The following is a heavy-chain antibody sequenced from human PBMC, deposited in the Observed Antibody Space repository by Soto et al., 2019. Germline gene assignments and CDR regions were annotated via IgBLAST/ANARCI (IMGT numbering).Heavy chain of an antibody. Sequence: QITLKESGPTLVKPTQTLTLTCTFSGFSLSTSRESVGWIRQSTGKALECVALIHWNEDKRYGPSLESRLTMTKDTTKLQVVLTMINMGLVDTATYLCADRRGCGSANFSVAFWGQGTLVTVSS. CDR1: GFSLSTSRES. J-gene: IGHJ4*02. V-gene: IGHV2-5*01. CDR3: ADRRGCGSANFSVAF. D-gene: IGHD3-10*01. CDR2: IHWNEDK.